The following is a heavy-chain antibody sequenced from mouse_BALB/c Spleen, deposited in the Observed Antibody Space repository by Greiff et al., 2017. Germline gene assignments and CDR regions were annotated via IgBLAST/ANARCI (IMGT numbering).Heavy chain of an antibody. CDR3: ARSTTDY. Sequence: EVHLVESGGGLVKPGGSLKLSCAASGFTFSDYYMYWVRQTPEKRLEWVATISDGGSYTYYPDSVKGRFTISRDNAKNTLYLQMSSLKSEDTAMYYCARSTTDYWGQGTSVTVSS. CDR1: GFTFSDYY. CDR2: ISDGGSYT. J-gene: IGHJ4*01. V-gene: IGHV5-4*02.